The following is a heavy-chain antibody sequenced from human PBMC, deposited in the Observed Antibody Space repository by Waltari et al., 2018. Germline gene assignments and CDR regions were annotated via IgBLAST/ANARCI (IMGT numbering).Heavy chain of an antibody. V-gene: IGHV1-3*01. CDR3: GMARSDGDPHYYYGMDV. Sequence: QVQLVQSGAEVKKPGASVKVSCKASGYTFTSYAMHWVRQAPGQRLEWMGWINAGNGNTKNTQKFQGRVTITRDPAASTAYMELSRRRPEDTAVYYCGMARSDGDPHYYYGMDVWGQGTTVTVSS. J-gene: IGHJ6*02. CDR1: GYTFTSYA. CDR2: INAGNGNT. D-gene: IGHD4-17*01.